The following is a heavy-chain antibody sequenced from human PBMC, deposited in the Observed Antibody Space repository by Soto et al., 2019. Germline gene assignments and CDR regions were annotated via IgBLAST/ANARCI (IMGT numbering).Heavy chain of an antibody. Sequence: QVQLVQSGAEVKKPGSSVKVSCKASGGTFSSYAISWVRQAPGQGLEWMGGIIPIFGTANYAQKFQGRVRMTADKSTSTAYMELSSLRPEDTAVYYWAKYSGGWYYFDYWGEGSLVTVSA. CDR3: AKYSGGWYYFDY. V-gene: IGHV1-69*06. D-gene: IGHD6-19*01. CDR2: IIPIFGTA. J-gene: IGHJ4*02. CDR1: GGTFSSYA.